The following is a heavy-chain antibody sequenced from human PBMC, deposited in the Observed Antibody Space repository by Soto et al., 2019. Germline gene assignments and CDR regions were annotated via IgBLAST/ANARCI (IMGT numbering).Heavy chain of an antibody. CDR1: GYTFTGYY. Sequence: ASVKVSCKASGYTFTGYYMHWVRQAPGQGLEWMGWINPNSGGTNYAQKFQGRVTMTRDTSISTAYMELSRLRSDDTAVYYCASTGYSSSWYPPGFDYWGQGTLVTVSS. CDR3: ASTGYSSSWYPPGFDY. D-gene: IGHD6-13*01. J-gene: IGHJ4*02. CDR2: INPNSGGT. V-gene: IGHV1-2*02.